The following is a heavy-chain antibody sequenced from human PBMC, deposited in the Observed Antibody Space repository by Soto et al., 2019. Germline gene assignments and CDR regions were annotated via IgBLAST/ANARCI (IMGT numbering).Heavy chain of an antibody. V-gene: IGHV4-59*01. J-gene: IGHJ4*02. CDR1: GGSISSYY. CDR3: ARGSMTTVANDY. CDR2: IYYSGST. D-gene: IGHD4-17*01. Sequence: SETLSLTCTVSGGSISSYYWSWIRQPPGKGLEWIGYIYYSGSTNYNPSLKSRVTISVDTSKNQFSLKLSSVTAADTAVYYCARGSMTTVANDYWGQGTLVTVSS.